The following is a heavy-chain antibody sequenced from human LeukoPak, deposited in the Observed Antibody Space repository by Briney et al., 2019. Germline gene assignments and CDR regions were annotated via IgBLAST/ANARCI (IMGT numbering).Heavy chain of an antibody. Sequence: ASVKVSCKASGYTFTGYYMHWVRQAPGQGLEWMGWINPNSGGTNYAQKFQGRVTMTRDTSISTAYMELSRLRSDDTAVYYCARDHDFWSGYYSYFDYWGQGTLVTVSS. D-gene: IGHD3-3*01. J-gene: IGHJ4*02. V-gene: IGHV1-2*02. CDR1: GYTFTGYY. CDR2: INPNSGGT. CDR3: ARDHDFWSGYYSYFDY.